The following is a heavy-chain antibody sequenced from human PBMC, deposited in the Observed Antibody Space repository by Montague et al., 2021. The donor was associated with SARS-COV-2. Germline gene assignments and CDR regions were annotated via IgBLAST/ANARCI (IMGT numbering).Heavy chain of an antibody. D-gene: IGHD4-17*01. J-gene: IGHJ3*02. CDR2: IWYDGSNK. V-gene: IGHV3-33*06. CDR1: GFTFSSYG. Sequence: SLRLSCAASGFTFSSYGMHWVRQAPGKGLEWVAVIWYDGSNKYCADSVKGRFTISRDNSKNTLYLQMNSLRAEDTAVYYCAKAYYGDYLIDAFDIWGQGTMVTVSS. CDR3: AKAYYGDYLIDAFDI.